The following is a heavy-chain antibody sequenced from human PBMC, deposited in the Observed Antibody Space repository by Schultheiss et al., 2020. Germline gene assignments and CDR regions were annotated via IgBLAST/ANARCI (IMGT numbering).Heavy chain of an antibody. V-gene: IGHV3-23*01. Sequence: GVLKISCAASRFTFSSYELNWVRQAPGKGLEWVSAISGSGGSTYYADSVKGRFTISRDNSKNTLYLQMNNLRAEDTAVYYCATSRDSAGNDWGQGTLVTVSS. CDR1: RFTFSSYE. CDR2: ISGSGGST. CDR3: ATSRDSAGND. D-gene: IGHD2-15*01. J-gene: IGHJ4*02.